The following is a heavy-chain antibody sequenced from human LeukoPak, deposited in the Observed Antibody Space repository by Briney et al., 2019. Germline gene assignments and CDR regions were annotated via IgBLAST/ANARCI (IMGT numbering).Heavy chain of an antibody. CDR2: INHSGST. CDR3: ARVDDSSGYYYVNAFDI. D-gene: IGHD3-22*01. CDR1: GGSFSGYY. V-gene: IGHV4-34*01. J-gene: IGHJ3*02. Sequence: PSETLSLTCAVYGGSFSGYYWSWIRQPPGKGLEWIGEINHSGSTNYNPSLKSRVTISVDTSKNQFSLKLSSVTAADTAVYYCARVDDSSGYYYVNAFDIWGQGTMVTVSS.